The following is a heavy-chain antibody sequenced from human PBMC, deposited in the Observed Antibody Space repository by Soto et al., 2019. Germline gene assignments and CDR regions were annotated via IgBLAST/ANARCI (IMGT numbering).Heavy chain of an antibody. CDR1: GYTFTGYY. Sequence: ASVKVSCKASGYTFTGYYIHWVRQAPGQGLEWMGWINPNSGGTNYAQKFQGWVTMTRDTSISTAYMELSRLRSDDTAVYYCARGLYSSTRIYGMDVWGQGTAVTVSS. V-gene: IGHV1-2*04. CDR3: ARGLYSSTRIYGMDV. CDR2: INPNSGGT. J-gene: IGHJ6*02. D-gene: IGHD6-13*01.